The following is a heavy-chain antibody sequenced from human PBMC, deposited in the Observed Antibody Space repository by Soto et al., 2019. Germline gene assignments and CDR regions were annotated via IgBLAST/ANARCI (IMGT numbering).Heavy chain of an antibody. J-gene: IGHJ4*02. Sequence: PGGSLRLSCAASGFTFTNFAMSWVRQAPGRGLEWVSGISASGRDTYYADSVKDRFTVSRDNSKTTLYLQMNSLRAEDTAIYYCAKGKASGWYYFDYWGQGARVTVSS. CDR3: AKGKASGWYYFDY. V-gene: IGHV3-23*01. CDR1: GFTFTNFA. CDR2: ISASGRDT. D-gene: IGHD6-19*01.